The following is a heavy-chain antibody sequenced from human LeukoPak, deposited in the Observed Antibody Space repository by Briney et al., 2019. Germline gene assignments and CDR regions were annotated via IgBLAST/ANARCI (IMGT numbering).Heavy chain of an antibody. CDR2: ISGFSNYI. Sequence: GGSLRLSCAASGFTFSSYGMNWVRQAPGKGLEWVSSISGFSNYIYYADSMKGRFTTSRDNAKNSLYLQLNSLRVEDTAIYYCARDVDSGDDRRFGSWGQGTLVTVSS. CDR3: ARDVDSGDDRRFGS. V-gene: IGHV3-21*01. CDR1: GFTFSSYG. D-gene: IGHD5-12*01. J-gene: IGHJ5*01.